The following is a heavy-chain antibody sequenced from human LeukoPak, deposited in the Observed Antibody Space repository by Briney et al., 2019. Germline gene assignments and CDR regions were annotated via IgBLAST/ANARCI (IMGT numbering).Heavy chain of an antibody. CDR3: ARDLKIRGVISY. Sequence: ASVKVSCKASGYTFTGYYMHWVRQAPGQGLEWMGWINPNSGGTNYAQKFQGRVTMTRDTSISTAYMGLSRLRSDDTAVYYCARDLKIRGVISYWGQGTLVTVSS. CDR1: GYTFTGYY. CDR2: INPNSGGT. D-gene: IGHD3-10*01. V-gene: IGHV1-2*02. J-gene: IGHJ4*02.